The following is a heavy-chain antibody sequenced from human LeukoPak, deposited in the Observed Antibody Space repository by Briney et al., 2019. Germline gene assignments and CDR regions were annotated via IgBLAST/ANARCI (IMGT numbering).Heavy chain of an antibody. Sequence: ASVKVSCKASGYTFTGYYMHWVRQAPGEGLEWMGWINPNSGGTNYAQKFQSRVTMTRDTSISTAYMELSRLTSDDTAVYYCARDARPYYDILTGYYDYWGQGTLVTVSS. V-gene: IGHV1-2*02. J-gene: IGHJ4*02. D-gene: IGHD3-9*01. CDR3: ARDARPYYDILTGYYDY. CDR2: INPNSGGT. CDR1: GYTFTGYY.